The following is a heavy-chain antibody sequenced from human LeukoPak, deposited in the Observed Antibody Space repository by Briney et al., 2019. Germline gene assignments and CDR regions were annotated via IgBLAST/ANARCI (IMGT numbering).Heavy chain of an antibody. CDR1: GYTFTNYG. CDR3: ARRRIVAGTDAFDI. CDR2: ISGYNGNT. V-gene: IGHV1-18*01. Sequence: ASVKVSCKASGYTFTNYGISWVRQAPGQGLEWIGWISGYNGNTNYAQELQGRVTMTTDTSTNTAYMELRSLRSDDTAVNYCARRRIVAGTDAFDIWGQGTMVTVSS. D-gene: IGHD6-19*01. J-gene: IGHJ3*02.